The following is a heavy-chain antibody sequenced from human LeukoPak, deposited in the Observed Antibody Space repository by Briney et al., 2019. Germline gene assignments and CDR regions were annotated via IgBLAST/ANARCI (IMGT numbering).Heavy chain of an antibody. CDR3: ARVGPVNYFDY. CDR2: ISRSGGST. CDR1: GFTFSSYA. J-gene: IGHJ4*02. V-gene: IGHV3-23*01. Sequence: GGSLRLSCAASGFTFSSYAMSWVRQAPGKGLEWVSTISRSGGSTYYADSVKGRFTISRDNSKTTLYLQMGSLRTEDTAVYYRARVGPVNYFDYWGQGNLVTVSS.